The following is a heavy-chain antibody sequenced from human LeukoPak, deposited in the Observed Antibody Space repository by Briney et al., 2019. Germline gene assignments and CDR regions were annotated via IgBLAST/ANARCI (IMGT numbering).Heavy chain of an antibody. V-gene: IGHV4-31*03. Sequence: SQTLSLTCTVSGGSISSGGYYWSWIRQHPGKGLEWIGYIYYSGSTYYNPSLKSRVTISVDTSKNQFSLKLSSVAAADTAVYYCARALRRDDAFDIWGQGTMVTVSS. CDR1: GGSISSGGYY. D-gene: IGHD3-10*01. J-gene: IGHJ3*02. CDR3: ARALRRDDAFDI. CDR2: IYYSGST.